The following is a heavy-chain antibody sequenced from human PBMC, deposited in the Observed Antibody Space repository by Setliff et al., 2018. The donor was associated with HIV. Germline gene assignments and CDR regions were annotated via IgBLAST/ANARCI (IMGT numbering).Heavy chain of an antibody. Sequence: SVKVSCKASGFTFTNSAMQWVRQARGQRLEWIGWVVVGSYNTNYAQKFQERVTITRDLSTSTAYMELSSLRSEDTAVYYCAAASNRRVRGVNLHYYYYMDVWGKGTTVTVS. V-gene: IGHV1-58*02. CDR3: AAASNRRVRGVNLHYYYYMDV. CDR1: GFTFTNSA. J-gene: IGHJ6*03. CDR2: VVVGSYNT. D-gene: IGHD3-10*01.